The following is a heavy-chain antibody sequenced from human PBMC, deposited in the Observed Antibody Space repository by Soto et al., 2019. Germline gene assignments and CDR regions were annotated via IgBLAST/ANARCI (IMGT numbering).Heavy chain of an antibody. CDR3: ARLPVDTITSLDY. CDR1: GFTFSRYW. V-gene: IGHV3-74*01. Sequence: EVQLVESGGDLVQPGGFLRLSCATSGFTFSRYWMHWVRQVPGKGLGWVSRINSDGSSISYSDSVKGRFTISRDNAKNTLYLQMNSRRVEDTAVYYCARLPVDTITSLDYWGQGTLVTVS. J-gene: IGHJ4*02. CDR2: INSDGSSI. D-gene: IGHD3-3*01.